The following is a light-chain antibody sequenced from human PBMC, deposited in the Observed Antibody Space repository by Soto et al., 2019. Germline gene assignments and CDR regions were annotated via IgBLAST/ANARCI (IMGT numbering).Light chain of an antibody. Sequence: IQLTQSPSSLSASVGDIVTITWRASQGISSALAWYQQKPGKAPKLLIYEASILQSGVPSRFSGSGSGTEFTLTISSLQPEDFATYYCQQFNNYPLTFGGGTKVDIK. V-gene: IGKV1D-13*01. J-gene: IGKJ4*01. CDR3: QQFNNYPLT. CDR2: EAS. CDR1: QGISSA.